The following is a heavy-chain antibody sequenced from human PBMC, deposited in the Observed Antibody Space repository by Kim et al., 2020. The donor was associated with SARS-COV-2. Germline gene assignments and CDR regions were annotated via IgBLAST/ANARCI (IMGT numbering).Heavy chain of an antibody. V-gene: IGHV3-53*05. CDR1: GLNISSNY. D-gene: IGHD3-10*02. Sequence: GGSLRLSCAASGLNISSNYMNWVRQAPGKGLEWVSVIYAGGSAYYADSVQGRFTIYRDDFKSTVYLQMNSLRAEDTAVYYCARGTGDKLFGEFFIDHWG. CDR2: IYAGGSA. CDR3: ARGTGDKLFGEFFIDH. J-gene: IGHJ4*01.